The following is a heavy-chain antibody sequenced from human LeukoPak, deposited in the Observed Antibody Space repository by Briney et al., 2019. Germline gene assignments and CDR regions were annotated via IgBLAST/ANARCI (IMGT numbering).Heavy chain of an antibody. Sequence: SVKVSCKASGGTFSSYAISWVRQAPGRGLEWMGGIIPIFGTANYAQKFQGRVTITADESTSTAYMELSSLRSEDTAVYYCARAKYYYGSGSYAYFDYWGQGTLVTVSS. V-gene: IGHV1-69*13. D-gene: IGHD3-10*01. CDR2: IIPIFGTA. CDR3: ARAKYYYGSGSYAYFDY. J-gene: IGHJ4*02. CDR1: GGTFSSYA.